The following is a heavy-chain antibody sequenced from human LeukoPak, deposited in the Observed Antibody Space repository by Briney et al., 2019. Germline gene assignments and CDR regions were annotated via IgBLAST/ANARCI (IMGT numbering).Heavy chain of an antibody. CDR1: GGSISSYY. Sequence: SETLSLTCTVSGGSISSYYWSWIRQPPGKGLERIGHIYYIGSTNYNPSLKSRVTISVDTSKNQFSLKLSSVTAADTAVYYCARRSLIYGDYVLFDYWGQGTLVTVSS. J-gene: IGHJ4*02. D-gene: IGHD4-17*01. CDR2: IYYIGST. V-gene: IGHV4-59*01. CDR3: ARRSLIYGDYVLFDY.